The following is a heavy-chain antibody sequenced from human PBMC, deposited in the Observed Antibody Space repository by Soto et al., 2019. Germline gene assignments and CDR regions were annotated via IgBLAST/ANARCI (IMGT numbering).Heavy chain of an antibody. D-gene: IGHD2-2*01. J-gene: IGHJ5*02. CDR1: GYTFTRSG. CDR3: ASSVSTSSYNWFDP. Sequence: ASVKVSCKASGYTFTRSGISWVRQAPGQGLEWMGWISAYNGNTNYAQKLQGRVTMTTDTSTSTAYMELRSLRSDDTAVYYCASSVSTSSYNWFDPWGQGTLVTVSS. CDR2: ISAYNGNT. V-gene: IGHV1-18*01.